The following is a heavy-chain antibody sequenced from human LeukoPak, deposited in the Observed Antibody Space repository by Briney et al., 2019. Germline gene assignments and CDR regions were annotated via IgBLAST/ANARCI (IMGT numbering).Heavy chain of an antibody. CDR2: IYYSGST. J-gene: IGHJ4*02. CDR3: ARTVSGSYSGFDY. Sequence: SETLSLTCTVSGGSISSGDYYWSWIRQPPGKGLEWIGYIYYSGSTYYNPSLKSRVTISVDTSKNQFSLKLSSVTAADTAVYYCARTVSGSYSGFDYWGQGTLVTVSS. CDR1: GGSISSGDYY. V-gene: IGHV4-30-4*01. D-gene: IGHD1-26*01.